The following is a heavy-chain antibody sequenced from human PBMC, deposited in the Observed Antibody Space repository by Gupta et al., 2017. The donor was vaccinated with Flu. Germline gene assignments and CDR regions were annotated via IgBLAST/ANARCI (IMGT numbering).Heavy chain of an antibody. CDR2: IIPMSSRT. V-gene: IGHV1-69*01. J-gene: IGHJ4*02. CDR3: TSHPYYNFWSGAAYHY. CDR1: GGNFKDYA. Sequence: QVQLVQSGAEVKKPGSSVKVSCKASGGNFKDYAFSWVRQAPGQGLEWMGGIIPMSSRTDSSQRFQDRVSFTADESTTTAHMVLSSLRSEDTAIYYCTSHPYYNFWSGAAYHYWGQGTLGTVSS. D-gene: IGHD3-3*01.